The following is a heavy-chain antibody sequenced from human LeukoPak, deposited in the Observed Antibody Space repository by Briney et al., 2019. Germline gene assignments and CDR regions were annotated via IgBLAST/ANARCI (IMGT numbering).Heavy chain of an antibody. CDR1: GFTYSSYA. V-gene: IGHV3-30*01. CDR3: AREGYYDFWSGFGPKGQFDY. Sequence: PGGSLRLSCAASGFTYSSYAMHWVRQAPGKGLEWVAVISYDGSNKYYADSVKGRFTISRDNSKNTLYLQMNSLRAEDTALYYCAREGYYDFWSGFGPKGQFDYWGQGTLVTVSS. J-gene: IGHJ4*02. D-gene: IGHD3-3*01. CDR2: ISYDGSNK.